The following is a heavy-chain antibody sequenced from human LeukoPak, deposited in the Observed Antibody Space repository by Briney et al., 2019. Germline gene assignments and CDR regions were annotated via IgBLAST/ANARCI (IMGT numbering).Heavy chain of an antibody. Sequence: GGSLRLSCAASGFTFSSYAMSWVRQAPGKRLEWVSAISGSGGSTYYADSVKGRFTISRDNSKNTLYLQMNSLRAEDTAVYYCAKDVGIAAAGTIDYWGQGTLVTVSS. J-gene: IGHJ4*02. CDR1: GFTFSSYA. CDR3: AKDVGIAAAGTIDY. CDR2: ISGSGGST. D-gene: IGHD6-13*01. V-gene: IGHV3-23*01.